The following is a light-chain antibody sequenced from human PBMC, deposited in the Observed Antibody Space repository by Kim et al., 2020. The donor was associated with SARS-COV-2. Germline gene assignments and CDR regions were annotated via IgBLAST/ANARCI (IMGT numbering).Light chain of an antibody. CDR1: SSDIGAYDY. Sequence: QSALTQPASVSGSPGQSITISCTGTSSDIGAYDYVSWYQQHPGKAPKLMIYEVNNRPSGVSNRFFGSKSGNTASLTISGLQAEYEADYYCSAYTSTSTLVFGTETKVTVL. CDR3: SAYTSTSTLV. J-gene: IGLJ1*01. V-gene: IGLV2-14*01. CDR2: EVN.